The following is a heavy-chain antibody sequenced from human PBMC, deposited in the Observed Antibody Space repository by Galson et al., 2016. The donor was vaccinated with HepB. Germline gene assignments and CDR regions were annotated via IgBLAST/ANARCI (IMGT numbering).Heavy chain of an antibody. Sequence: SETLSLTCNVSGASVTSGLYYWGWIRQPPGKGLEWIAYIYYSGKTNYNPPLESRVSISVDSSKNHLLLRLTSATAADTAGYYCARIVRYSYDFWGQGTHVAVSA. CDR2: IYYSGKT. D-gene: IGHD5-18*01. J-gene: IGHJ4*02. CDR1: GASVTSGLYY. V-gene: IGHV4-61*03. CDR3: ARIVRYSYDF.